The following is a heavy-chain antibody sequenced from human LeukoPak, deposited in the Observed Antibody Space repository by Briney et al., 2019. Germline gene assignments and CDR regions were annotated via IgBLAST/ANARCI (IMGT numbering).Heavy chain of an antibody. CDR1: GGSISSYY. CDR3: ARVSDTAMAFDY. V-gene: IGHV4-59*08. D-gene: IGHD5-18*01. Sequence: SETLSLTCTVSGGSISSYYWSWIRQPPGKGLEWIGYIYYSGRTNYNPSLKSRVTISVDTSKNQFSLKLSSVTAADTAVYYCARVSDTAMAFDYWGQGTLVTVSS. CDR2: IYYSGRT. J-gene: IGHJ4*02.